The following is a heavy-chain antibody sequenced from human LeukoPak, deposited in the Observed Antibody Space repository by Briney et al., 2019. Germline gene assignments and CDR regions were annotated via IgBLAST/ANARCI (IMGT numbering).Heavy chain of an antibody. Sequence: GGSLRLSCAASGFTFSSYSMNWVRQVPGKGLECLANIKEDGSETYYADSVKGRFTVSRDNPKNLLFLQINSLRVEDTAVYYCARETPRRGETRDGYRWGQGTLVTVSS. CDR1: GFTFSSYS. CDR2: IKEDGSET. V-gene: IGHV3-7*01. D-gene: IGHD5-24*01. CDR3: ARETPRRGETRDGYR. J-gene: IGHJ4*02.